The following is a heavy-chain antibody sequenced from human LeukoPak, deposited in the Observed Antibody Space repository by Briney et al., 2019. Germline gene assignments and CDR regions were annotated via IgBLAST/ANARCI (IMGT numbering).Heavy chain of an antibody. CDR3: ARGARLVDGYNLLSPPDY. D-gene: IGHD5-24*01. J-gene: IGHJ4*02. CDR2: IYPGDSDT. CDR1: GYSFTSYW. Sequence: GESLKIPCKGSGYSFTSYWIGWVRQMPGKGLEWMGIIYPGDSDTRYSPSFQGQVTISADKSISTAYLQWSSLKASDTAMYYCARGARLVDGYNLLSPPDYWGQGTLVTVSS. V-gene: IGHV5-51*01.